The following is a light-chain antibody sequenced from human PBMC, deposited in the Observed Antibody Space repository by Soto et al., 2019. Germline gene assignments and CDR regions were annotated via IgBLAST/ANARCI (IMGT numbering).Light chain of an antibody. CDR1: QSVGTC. CDR2: KAS. Sequence: DIQMTQSPSTLSASVGDRVTVTCRASQSVGTCLAWYQQKPGKAPRLLIYKASTLESGVPSRFSGSGSGTEFTLTISILQPDDFATYYCQQCDSYSLTLGGGTKVEIK. CDR3: QQCDSYSLT. V-gene: IGKV1-5*03. J-gene: IGKJ4*01.